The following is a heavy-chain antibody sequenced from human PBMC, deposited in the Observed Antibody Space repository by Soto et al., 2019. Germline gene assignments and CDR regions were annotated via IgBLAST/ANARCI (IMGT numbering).Heavy chain of an antibody. J-gene: IGHJ6*02. V-gene: IGHV3-21*01. D-gene: IGHD4-17*01. CDR1: GFTFSSYS. CDR2: ISSSSSYI. Sequence: EVQLVESGGGLVKPGGSLRLSCAASGFTFSSYSMNWVRQAPGKGLEWVSSISSSSSYIYYADSVKGRFTISRDNAKNSLYLQMNSLRAEDTAVYYCARDGLISDYGDFIGDSYYYYGMDVWGQGTTVTVSS. CDR3: ARDGLISDYGDFIGDSYYYYGMDV.